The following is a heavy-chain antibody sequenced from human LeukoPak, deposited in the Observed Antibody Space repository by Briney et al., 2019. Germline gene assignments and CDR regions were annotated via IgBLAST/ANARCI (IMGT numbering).Heavy chain of an antibody. J-gene: IGHJ4*02. V-gene: IGHV4-34*01. CDR1: GGSFSGYY. CDR2: INHSGST. D-gene: IGHD3-16*02. Sequence: SETLSLTCAVYGGSFSGYYWSWIRQPPGKGLEWIGEINHSGSTNYNPSLKSRVTISLDTSKNQFSLKLTSVTAADTAVYYCARGLTFGGLIVIREGDYFDYWGQGTLVTVSS. CDR3: ARGLTFGGLIVIREGDYFDY.